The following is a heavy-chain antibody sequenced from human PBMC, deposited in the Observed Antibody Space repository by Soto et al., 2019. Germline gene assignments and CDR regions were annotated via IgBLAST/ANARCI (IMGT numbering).Heavy chain of an antibody. CDR1: GYTFTSYY. Sequence: GASVKVSCTASGYTFTSYYMPWVRQAPGHGSEWMGIINPSGGSTSYAQKFQGRVAMTRDTSTSTVYMELSSLRSEDTAVYYCARDKGLRYFDWPWLGYWGQGTLVTVSS. CDR2: INPSGGST. CDR3: ARDKGLRYFDWPWLGY. D-gene: IGHD3-9*01. V-gene: IGHV1-46*01. J-gene: IGHJ4*02.